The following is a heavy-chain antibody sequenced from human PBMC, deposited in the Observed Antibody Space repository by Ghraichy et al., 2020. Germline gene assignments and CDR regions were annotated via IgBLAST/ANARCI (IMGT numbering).Heavy chain of an antibody. J-gene: IGHJ4*01. V-gene: IGHV4-59*01. D-gene: IGHD6-13*01. CDR1: GGSISSYT. CDR3: ARATSGTGPDY. Sequence: SQTLSLTSTVSGGSISSYTWSWIRQPPGKGLEGIGYNYNSGSTNYNSSLKSRVTISADTSKNQFSLKLNSVTAADTAVYYCARATSGTGPDYWGQGTLVTVSS. CDR2: NYNSGST.